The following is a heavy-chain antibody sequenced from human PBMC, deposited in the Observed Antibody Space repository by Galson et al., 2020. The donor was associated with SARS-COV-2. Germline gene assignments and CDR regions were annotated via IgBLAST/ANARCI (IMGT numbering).Heavy chain of an antibody. CDR2: INHSGNT. J-gene: IGHJ3*02. Sequence: SETLSLTCVVSGGSFTGYYWSWIRQPPGKGLERIAEINHSGNTNYNPSLKSRVTISVDTSRNQFSLKLNSLTAADTAVYYCAKRLLRGDAFDIWGQGSMVTVSS. D-gene: IGHD3-10*01. V-gene: IGHV4-34*01. CDR3: AKRLLRGDAFDI. CDR1: GGSFTGYY.